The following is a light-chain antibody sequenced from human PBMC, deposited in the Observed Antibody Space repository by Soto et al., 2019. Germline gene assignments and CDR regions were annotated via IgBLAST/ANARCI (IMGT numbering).Light chain of an antibody. Sequence: QSVLTQPPSVSGAPGQRVTISCTGRNSNIGAGYDVHWYQQLPGTAPKLLIYGNSNRPSGVPDRFSGSKSGTSASLAITWLQAEDEADYYCQSYDSSLSGWVFGGGTKVTVL. V-gene: IGLV1-40*01. CDR2: GNS. CDR1: NSNIGAGYD. CDR3: QSYDSSLSGWV. J-gene: IGLJ3*02.